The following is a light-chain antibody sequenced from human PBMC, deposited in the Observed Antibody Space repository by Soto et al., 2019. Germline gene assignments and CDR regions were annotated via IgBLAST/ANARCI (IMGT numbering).Light chain of an antibody. Sequence: EILLTQSPGTLSLSPGEGATLSCRASQTVSDNSLAWYQQKPGRAPRLLIYGASSRAIGIPDRFSGSGSGTDFTLTISRLEPEDFAVYYCQQSGDSPVTFGQGTKLEIK. CDR1: QTVSDNS. CDR3: QQSGDSPVT. J-gene: IGKJ2*01. CDR2: GAS. V-gene: IGKV3-20*01.